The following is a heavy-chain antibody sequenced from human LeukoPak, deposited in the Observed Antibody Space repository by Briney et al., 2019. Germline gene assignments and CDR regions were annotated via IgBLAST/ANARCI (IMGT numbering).Heavy chain of an antibody. V-gene: IGHV3-23*01. CDR3: AKDDDSSGYYLGCFDY. J-gene: IGHJ4*02. Sequence: GGSLRLSCAASGFTFSSYAMSWVRQAPGKGLEWVSAISGSGGSTYYADSVKGRFTISRDNSKNTLYLQMNSLRAEDTAVYYCAKDDDSSGYYLGCFDYWGQGTLVTVSS. CDR1: GFTFSSYA. D-gene: IGHD3-22*01. CDR2: ISGSGGST.